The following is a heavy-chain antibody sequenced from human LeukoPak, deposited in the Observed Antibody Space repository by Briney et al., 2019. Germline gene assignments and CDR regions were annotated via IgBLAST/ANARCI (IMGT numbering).Heavy chain of an antibody. CDR1: GGSISSYY. V-gene: IGHV4-59*01. CDR2: IYYSGRT. Sequence: SETLSLTCTVSGGSISSYYWSWIRQPPGKGLEGIGYIYYSGRTNYNPSLKSRGTISVDTSKNQFSLKLSSVTAADTAVYYCARGADCSSTSCYAPYYYYYYMDVWGKGTTVTVSS. D-gene: IGHD2-2*01. J-gene: IGHJ6*03. CDR3: ARGADCSSTSCYAPYYYYYYMDV.